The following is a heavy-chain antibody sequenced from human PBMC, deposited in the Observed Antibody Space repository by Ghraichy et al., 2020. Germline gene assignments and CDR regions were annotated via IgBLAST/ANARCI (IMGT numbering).Heavy chain of an antibody. V-gene: IGHV4-59*08. CDR2: IYYSGST. CDR3: ARHPYGGSYYFDY. D-gene: IGHD1-26*01. CDR1: GGSISSYY. J-gene: IGHJ4*02. Sequence: SETLSLTCTVSGGSISSYYWSWIRQPPGKGLEWIGYIYYSGSTNYNTSLKSRVTISVDTSKNQFSLKLSSVTAADTAVYYCARHPYGGSYYFDYWGQGTLVTVSS.